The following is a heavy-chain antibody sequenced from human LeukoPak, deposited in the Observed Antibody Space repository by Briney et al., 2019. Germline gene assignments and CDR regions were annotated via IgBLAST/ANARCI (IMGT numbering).Heavy chain of an antibody. J-gene: IGHJ3*02. V-gene: IGHV1-2*02. CDR1: GYTFTGYY. D-gene: IGHD2-8*01. CDR3: ARISYNIRYRDAFDI. Sequence: ASVKVSCKASGYTFTGYYMHWVRQAPGQGLEWMGWINPNSGGTNYAQKLQGRVTMTRDTSISTAYMELSRLRSDDTAVYYCARISYNIRYRDAFDIWGQGTMVTVSS. CDR2: INPNSGGT.